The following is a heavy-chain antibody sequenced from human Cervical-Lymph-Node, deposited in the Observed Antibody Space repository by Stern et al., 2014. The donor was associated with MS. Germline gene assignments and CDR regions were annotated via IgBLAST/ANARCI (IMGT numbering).Heavy chain of an antibody. Sequence: VQLVESGGVLVQPGGSLKLSCAASGFTFSRYWMTWVRQAPGKGLEWVANINEDGSEQYYVDSVKGRFTMSRDNAKNSLYLQMNSLRAEDTAVYYCARRVLVAMGGYPKTLDVWGRGTTVTVSS. CDR3: ARRVLVAMGGYPKTLDV. CDR1: GFTFSRYW. V-gene: IGHV3-7*01. J-gene: IGHJ6*02. CDR2: INEDGSEQ. D-gene: IGHD2-2*01.